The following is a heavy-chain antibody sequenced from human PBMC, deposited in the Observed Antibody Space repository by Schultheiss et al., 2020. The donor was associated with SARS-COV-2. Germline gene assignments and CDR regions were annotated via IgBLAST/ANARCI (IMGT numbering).Heavy chain of an antibody. Sequence: SQTLSLTCAVYGGSFSGYYWSWIRQPPGKGLEWIGYIYYSGSTNYNPSLKSRVTISVDTSKNQFSLKLSSVTAADTAVYYCARDMGAGVYYWGQGTLVTVSS. CDR1: GGSFSGYY. D-gene: IGHD1-26*01. V-gene: IGHV4-59*12. CDR2: IYYSGST. CDR3: ARDMGAGVYY. J-gene: IGHJ4*02.